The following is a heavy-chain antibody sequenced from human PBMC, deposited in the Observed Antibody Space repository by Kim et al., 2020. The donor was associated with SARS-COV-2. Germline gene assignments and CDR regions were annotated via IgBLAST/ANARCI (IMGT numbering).Heavy chain of an antibody. V-gene: IGHV1-69*13. CDR1: GGTFSSYA. J-gene: IGHJ6*02. CDR3: AYEPYSSSWYYYYYGMDV. D-gene: IGHD6-13*01. CDR2: IIPIFGTA. Sequence: SVKVSCKASGGTFSSYAISWVRQAPGQGLEWMGGIIPIFGTANYAQKFQGRVTITADESTSTAYMELSSLRSEDTAVYYCAYEPYSSSWYYYYYGMDVWGQGTTVTVSS.